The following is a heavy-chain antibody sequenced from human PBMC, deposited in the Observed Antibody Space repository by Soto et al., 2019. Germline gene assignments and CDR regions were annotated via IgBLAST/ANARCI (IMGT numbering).Heavy chain of an antibody. V-gene: IGHV3-33*01. J-gene: IGHJ6*02. CDR1: GFIFSNIG. CDR3: ARDDIPGRAVATYGMDV. D-gene: IGHD6-19*01. CDR2: IWYDGSNE. Sequence: GGSLRLSCAASGFIFSNIGMHWVRQAPGKGLEWVAVIWYDGSNEYYADSVKGRFTISKDNPKNTLYLQMNSLRAEDTAVYYCARDDIPGRAVATYGMDVWGQGTTVTVSS.